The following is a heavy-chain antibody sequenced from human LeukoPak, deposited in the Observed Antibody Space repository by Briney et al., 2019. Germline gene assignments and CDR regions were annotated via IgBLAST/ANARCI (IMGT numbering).Heavy chain of an antibody. CDR3: ARGDYGSGSYRYFDY. J-gene: IGHJ4*02. V-gene: IGHV1-18*01. D-gene: IGHD3-10*01. Sequence: ASVKVSCKASGYTFTSYGISWVRQAPGQGLEWMGSISAYNGNTNYAQKLQGRFTMTTDTSTSTAYMELRSLRSDDTAVYYCARGDYGSGSYRYFDYWGQGTLVTVSS. CDR2: ISAYNGNT. CDR1: GYTFTSYG.